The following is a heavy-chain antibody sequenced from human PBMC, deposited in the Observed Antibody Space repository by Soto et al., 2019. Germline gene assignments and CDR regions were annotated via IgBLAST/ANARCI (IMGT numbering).Heavy chain of an antibody. CDR2: IIPIFGTA. CDR3: ASRYYYDGSGYYHPDAFDI. D-gene: IGHD3-22*01. CDR1: GGTFSSYA. Sequence: GASVKVSGKASGGTFSSYAISWVRQAPGQGLEWMGGIIPIFGTANYAQKFQGRVTITADESTSTAYMELSSLRSEDTAVYYCASRYYYDGSGYYHPDAFDIWGQGTMVTVSS. J-gene: IGHJ3*02. V-gene: IGHV1-69*13.